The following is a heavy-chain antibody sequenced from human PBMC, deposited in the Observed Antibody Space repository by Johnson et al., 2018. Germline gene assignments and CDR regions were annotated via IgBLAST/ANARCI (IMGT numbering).Heavy chain of an antibody. CDR1: GFTFSSYA. Sequence: LTVRSLRLSCAASGFTFSSYAMHWVRQAPGKGLEWVALISYDGRNKYFADSVTGRFTISRDNSKNTLYLQMNSLRAEDTAVYYCARDPYFDTGYYYYYGMDVWGQGTTVTVSS. CDR3: ARDPYFDTGYYYYYGMDV. D-gene: IGHD3-9*01. J-gene: IGHJ6*02. V-gene: IGHV3-30-3*01. CDR2: ISYDGRNK.